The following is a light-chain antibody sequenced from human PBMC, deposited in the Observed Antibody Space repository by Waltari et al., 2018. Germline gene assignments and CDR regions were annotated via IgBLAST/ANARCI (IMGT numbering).Light chain of an antibody. V-gene: IGKV3-20*01. J-gene: IGKJ1*01. CDR2: GAS. CDR3: QHYVRTWA. CDR1: QSVGSNY. Sequence: IVLTPSPGTLSLSPGESATLSCRASQSVGSNYLAWYQQRPGQAPRLLIYGASSRATGSPDRFSGSGSGTDFTLSCSRLGPEDFAVYYCQHYVRTWAFGQGTKVEIK.